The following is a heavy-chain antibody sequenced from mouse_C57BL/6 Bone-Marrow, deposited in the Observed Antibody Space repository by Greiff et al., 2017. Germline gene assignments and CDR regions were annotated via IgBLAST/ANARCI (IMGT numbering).Heavy chain of an antibody. CDR3: TTRDYSNPSAY. CDR1: GFNIKDDY. D-gene: IGHD2-5*01. J-gene: IGHJ3*01. CDR2: IDPENGDT. V-gene: IGHV14-4*01. Sequence: EVQLVESGAELVRPGASVKLSCTASGFNIKDDYMHWVKQRPEQGLEWIGWIDPENGDTEYASKFQGKATITADTSSNTAYLQLSSLTSEDTAVYYCTTRDYSNPSAYWGQGTLVTVSA.